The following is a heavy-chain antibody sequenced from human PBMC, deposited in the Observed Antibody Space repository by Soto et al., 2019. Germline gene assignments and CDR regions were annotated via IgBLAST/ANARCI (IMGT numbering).Heavy chain of an antibody. CDR1: GFTFSTST. D-gene: IGHD4-17*01. V-gene: IGHV3-21*01. Sequence: EVQLVESGGGLVKPGGSLRLSCAASGFTFSTSTMNWVRQAPGKGLEWISSIGRRGRDMYYVDSVSGRFTISRDNAENSLFLQMNSLRPEDTAVYYCVSGDNRGYWGQGTLVTVSS. J-gene: IGHJ4*02. CDR3: VSGDNRGY. CDR2: IGRRGRDM.